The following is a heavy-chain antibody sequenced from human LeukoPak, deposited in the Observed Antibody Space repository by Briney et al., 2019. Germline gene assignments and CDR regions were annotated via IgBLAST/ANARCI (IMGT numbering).Heavy chain of an antibody. Sequence: ASVKVSCKVSGYTLTELSMHWVRQAPGKGLEWMGGFDPEEGETIYAQKFQGRVTMTEDTSTGTGYMELSSLRSEDTAVYFCATPVGGVALYGRGWGEVYWGQGTLVTVSS. D-gene: IGHD6-19*01. CDR2: FDPEEGET. J-gene: IGHJ4*02. V-gene: IGHV1-24*01. CDR1: GYTLTELS. CDR3: ATPVGGVALYGRGWGEVY.